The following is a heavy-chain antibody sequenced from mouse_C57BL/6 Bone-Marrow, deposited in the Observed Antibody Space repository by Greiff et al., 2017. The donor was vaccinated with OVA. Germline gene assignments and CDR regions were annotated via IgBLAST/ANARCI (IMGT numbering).Heavy chain of an antibody. D-gene: IGHD1-1*01. CDR2: INPNYGTT. CDR3: ARGRTVLDYYAMDY. CDR1: GYSFTDYN. V-gene: IGHV1-39*01. Sequence: EVQLQQSGPELVKPGASVKISCKASGYSFTDYNMNWVKQSHGKSLEWIGVINPNYGTTSYNQKFKGKATLTVDQSSSTAYMQLNSLTSEDSAVYYCARGRTVLDYYAMDYWGQGTSVTVSS. J-gene: IGHJ4*01.